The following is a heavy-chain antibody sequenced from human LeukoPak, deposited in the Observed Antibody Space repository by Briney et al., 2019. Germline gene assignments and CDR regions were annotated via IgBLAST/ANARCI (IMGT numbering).Heavy chain of an antibody. CDR2: INSGSHTI. D-gene: IGHD1-1*01. J-gene: IGHJ3*02. Sequence: PGGSLRLSCGASGFRLGSYSMDWVRQAPGKGLEWVPHINSGSHTIYYADSVKGRFTISRDNAGNSLYLQMNSLRDEDTAVYYCARVLLERPGIDSFDMWGQGTMVTVSS. CDR3: ARVLLERPGIDSFDM. CDR1: GFRLGSYS. V-gene: IGHV3-48*02.